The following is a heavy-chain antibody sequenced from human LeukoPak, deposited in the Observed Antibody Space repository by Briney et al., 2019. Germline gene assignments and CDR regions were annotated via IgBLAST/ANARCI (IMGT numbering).Heavy chain of an antibody. CDR2: IYTSGST. V-gene: IGHV4-4*07. Sequence: SETLSLTCTVSGGSISSYYRSWIRQPAGKGLEWIGRIYTSGSTNYNPSLKSRVTMSVDTSKNQFSLKLSSVTAADTAVYYCARDCSSTSCYWWGFDYWGQGTLVTVSS. D-gene: IGHD2-2*01. CDR3: ARDCSSTSCYWWGFDY. CDR1: GGSISSYY. J-gene: IGHJ4*02.